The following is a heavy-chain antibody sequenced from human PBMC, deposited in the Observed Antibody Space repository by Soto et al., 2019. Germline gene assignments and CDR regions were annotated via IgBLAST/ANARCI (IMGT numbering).Heavy chain of an antibody. CDR3: ARDWPYSSSPNWFDP. CDR1: GGTFSSYA. Sequence: SVKVSCKASGGTFSSYAVSWVRQAPGQGLEWMGGIIPIFGTANYAQKFQGRVTITADESTSTAYMELSSLRSEDTAVYYCARDWPYSSSPNWFDPWGQGTLVTVPQ. V-gene: IGHV1-69*13. J-gene: IGHJ5*02. CDR2: IIPIFGTA. D-gene: IGHD6-13*01.